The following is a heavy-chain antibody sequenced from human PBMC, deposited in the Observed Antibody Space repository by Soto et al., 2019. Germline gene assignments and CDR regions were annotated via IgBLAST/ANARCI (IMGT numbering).Heavy chain of an antibody. CDR2: ITHHEKT. Sequence: PPETLSLTCTFYGASIPYGGYSWSWIRQQAGKGLEWIGYITHHEKTFYNPSFQSRLTLSIDRSKNQFSLKLASMTAADTAVYYCAMGGGYDPLDYWGQGTLVTVSS. V-gene: IGHV4-30-2*01. CDR1: GASIPYGGYS. J-gene: IGHJ4*02. D-gene: IGHD5-12*01. CDR3: AMGGGYDPLDY.